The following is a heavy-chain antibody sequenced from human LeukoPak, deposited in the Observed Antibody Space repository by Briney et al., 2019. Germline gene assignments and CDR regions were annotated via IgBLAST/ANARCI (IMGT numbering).Heavy chain of an antibody. J-gene: IGHJ4*02. D-gene: IGHD2-21*02. CDR3: ARVGYCGDDCYPFDY. V-gene: IGHV4-34*01. CDR1: GGSISSYY. CDR2: INHRGST. Sequence: SETLSLTCTVSGGSISSYYWSWLRQPPGKGLEWIGEINHRGSTNYNPSLKSRVTISVDTSRNSFSLELSSVTAADTAVYYCARVGYCGDDCYPFDYWGQGTLVTVSS.